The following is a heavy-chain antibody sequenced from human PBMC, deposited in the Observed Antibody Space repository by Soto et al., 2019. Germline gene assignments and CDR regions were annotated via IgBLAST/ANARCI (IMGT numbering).Heavy chain of an antibody. D-gene: IGHD4-17*01. Sequence: QVQLVQSGAEVKKPGASVKVSCKASGYTFTSYGISWVRQAPGQGLEWMGWISAYNGNTNYAQKLQGRVTMTTDTATSTAYMELRRLRSDDTAVYYCARDHLDYGDYGGGYYGMDVWGQGTTVTVSS. V-gene: IGHV1-18*01. CDR2: ISAYNGNT. J-gene: IGHJ6*02. CDR3: ARDHLDYGDYGGGYYGMDV. CDR1: GYTFTSYG.